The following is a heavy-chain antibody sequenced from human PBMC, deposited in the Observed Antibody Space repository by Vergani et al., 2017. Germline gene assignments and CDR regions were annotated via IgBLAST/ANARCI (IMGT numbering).Heavy chain of an antibody. V-gene: IGHV4-34*01. Sequence: VQLQQWGAGLLKPSETLSLSCSVYNGSVSGYYWNWVRQSPGQGLQWIGEISHTGGTNYNPSLQSRVTMSIGTSKNHFSLKLTSMTAADAAVYYCARGLGVGRCSRTNCNVDWFDPWGQGTLVTVSS. CDR1: NGSVSGYY. D-gene: IGHD2-2*01. CDR2: ISHTGGT. J-gene: IGHJ5*01. CDR3: ARGLGVGRCSRTNCNVDWFDP.